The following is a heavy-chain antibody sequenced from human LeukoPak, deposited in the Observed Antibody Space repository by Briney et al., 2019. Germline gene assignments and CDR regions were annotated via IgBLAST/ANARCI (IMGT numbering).Heavy chain of an antibody. Sequence: PSETLSLTCTVSGGSISFYYWSCIRQPPGKGLEWIGYISYSGRTNYNPSLKSRVTISVDTSKNQFSLKLSSVTAADTAVYYCARGGSGYDSFDYWGQGTLVTVSS. J-gene: IGHJ4*02. V-gene: IGHV4-59*01. CDR1: GGSISFYY. D-gene: IGHD5-12*01. CDR2: ISYSGRT. CDR3: ARGGSGYDSFDY.